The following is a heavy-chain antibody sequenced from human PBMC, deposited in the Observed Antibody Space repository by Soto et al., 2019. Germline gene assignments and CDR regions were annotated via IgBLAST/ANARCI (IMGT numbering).Heavy chain of an antibody. CDR2: IHYSGTT. D-gene: IGHD6-13*01. Sequence: SETLSLTCTVSGGSMRNYFWTWIRQPPGKGLEWIGYIHYSGTTSSFPSYNPSLRSRVTISEDTSKNQFSLKLLSVTTADTAVYFCAAGEASSRSLAPYYLDFWGQGTLVTVSS. CDR3: AAGEASSRSLAPYYLDF. V-gene: IGHV4-59*01. J-gene: IGHJ4*02. CDR1: GGSMRNYF.